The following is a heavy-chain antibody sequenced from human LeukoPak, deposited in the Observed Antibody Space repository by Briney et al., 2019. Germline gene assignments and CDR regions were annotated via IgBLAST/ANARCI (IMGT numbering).Heavy chain of an antibody. D-gene: IGHD2-2*02. CDR1: GYTFTTYG. J-gene: IGHJ6*03. V-gene: IGHV1-18*01. CDR3: ARAVYCSSTSCYNSYMDV. Sequence: ASVKVSCKASGYTFTTYGISWVRQAPGQGLEWMGWITTHNGNTYYAQKLQGRVTMTTDTSTTTAYMELRSLRSDDTAIYSCARAVYCSSTSCYNSYMDVWGKGTTVTVSS. CDR2: ITTHNGNT.